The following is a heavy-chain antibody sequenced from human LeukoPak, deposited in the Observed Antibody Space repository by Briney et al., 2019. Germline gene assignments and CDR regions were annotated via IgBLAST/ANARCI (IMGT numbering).Heavy chain of an antibody. CDR2: INHSGST. Sequence: SETLSLTCAVYGGSFSGYYWSWIRQPPGKGLEWIGEINHSGSTNYNPSLKSRVTISVDTSKNQFSLKLSSVTAADTAVYYCARGVIGASYDFWSGYYYYYDMDVWGQGTTVTVSS. D-gene: IGHD3-3*01. V-gene: IGHV4-34*01. CDR1: GGSFSGYY. CDR3: ARGVIGASYDFWSGYYYYYDMDV. J-gene: IGHJ6*02.